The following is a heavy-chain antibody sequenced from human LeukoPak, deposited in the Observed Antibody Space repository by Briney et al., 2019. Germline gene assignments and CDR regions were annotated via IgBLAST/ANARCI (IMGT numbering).Heavy chain of an antibody. CDR3: AKGLHGGVGYGVDV. CDR1: GFTFSSYA. D-gene: IGHD3-16*01. V-gene: IGHV3-23*01. CDR2: ISGTGGRT. J-gene: IGHJ6*02. Sequence: GGSLRLSCAASGFTFSSYAMTWVRQAPGKGLEWVSSISGTGGRTYSADSVKGRSTISRDNSKNTLYLQMKNLRVEHTAVYYCAKGLHGGVGYGVDVWGQGTTVSVSS.